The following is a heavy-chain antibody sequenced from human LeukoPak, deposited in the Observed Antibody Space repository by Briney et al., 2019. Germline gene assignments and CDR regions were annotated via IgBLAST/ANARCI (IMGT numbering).Heavy chain of an antibody. CDR1: GGTFSSYA. CDR2: IIPIFGTA. Sequence: SVKVSCKASGGTFSSYAISWVRQAPGQGLEWMGRIIPIFGTANYAQKFQGRVTITTDESTSTAYMELSSLRSDDTAVYYCARGLYYDFWSGYYTRGWFDPWGQGTLVTVSS. J-gene: IGHJ5*02. CDR3: ARGLYYDFWSGYYTRGWFDP. D-gene: IGHD3-3*01. V-gene: IGHV1-69*05.